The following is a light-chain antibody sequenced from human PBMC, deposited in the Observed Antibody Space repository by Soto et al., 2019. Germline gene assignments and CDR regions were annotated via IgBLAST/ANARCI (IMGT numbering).Light chain of an antibody. CDR3: QHSDNLTWT. CDR1: QDITNH. CDR2: DAS. Sequence: GDRVTITCQASQDITNHLNWYQQRPGKAPKLLIYDASSLDPGVPSRFSGSGFGTYFTFTINSLQPEDFATYFCQHSDNLTWTFGQGTKVDIK. V-gene: IGKV1-33*01. J-gene: IGKJ1*01.